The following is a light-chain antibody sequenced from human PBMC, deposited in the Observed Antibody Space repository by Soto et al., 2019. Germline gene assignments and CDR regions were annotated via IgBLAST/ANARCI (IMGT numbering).Light chain of an antibody. J-gene: IGKJ3*01. V-gene: IGKV3-20*01. CDR2: GAS. Sequence: IVVTQSPCTLSMSQGERATLSCRAIQSVSSSYLAWYQQKPGQAPRLLIYGASSRATGIPDRFSGSGSGTDFTLTISRLEPEDFAVYYCHQYGSSPGVTFGPGTKVDIK. CDR1: QSVSSSY. CDR3: HQYGSSPGVT.